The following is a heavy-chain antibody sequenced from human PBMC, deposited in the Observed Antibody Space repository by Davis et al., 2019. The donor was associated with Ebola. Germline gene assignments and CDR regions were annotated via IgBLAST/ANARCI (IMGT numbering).Heavy chain of an antibody. Sequence: PGGSLRLSCAASGLTFSDYWMSWARQAPGKGLECVAHIKEDGSKEFYVDSVKGRFTISRDNAKSSLYLQMNSLRAEDTAVFYCVRGGSATAYWGQGTPVTVSS. CDR1: GLTFSDYW. J-gene: IGHJ1*01. V-gene: IGHV3-7*03. CDR3: VRGGSATAY. CDR2: IKEDGSKE. D-gene: IGHD2-15*01.